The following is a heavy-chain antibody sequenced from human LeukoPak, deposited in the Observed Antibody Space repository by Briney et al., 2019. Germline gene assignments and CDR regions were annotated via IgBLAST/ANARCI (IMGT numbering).Heavy chain of an antibody. CDR3: ARISYYGSGKWFDP. Sequence: GASVKVSCKASGYSFSGHYMHWVRQAPGQGPEWMGWISPNSGGTNYAQKFQGRVTMTGDTSISTAYMELSRLRSDDTAVYYCARISYYGSGKWFDPWGQGTLVTVSS. CDR1: GYSFSGHY. J-gene: IGHJ5*02. D-gene: IGHD3-10*01. CDR2: ISPNSGGT. V-gene: IGHV1-2*02.